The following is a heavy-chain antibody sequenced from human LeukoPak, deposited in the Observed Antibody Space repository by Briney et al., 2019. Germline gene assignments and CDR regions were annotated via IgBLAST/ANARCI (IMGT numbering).Heavy chain of an antibody. D-gene: IGHD3-10*01. Sequence: ASVKVPCKASGYSFASFGVNWVRQAPGQGLVLMGRISAYNGDTNYAQNIQGRVTMTTDTSTSTAYMDLRSLRSDDTAVYYCARGGYYGSGSFPDYWGQGTLVTVSS. CDR3: ARGGYYGSGSFPDY. CDR1: GYSFASFG. CDR2: ISAYNGDT. J-gene: IGHJ4*02. V-gene: IGHV1-18*01.